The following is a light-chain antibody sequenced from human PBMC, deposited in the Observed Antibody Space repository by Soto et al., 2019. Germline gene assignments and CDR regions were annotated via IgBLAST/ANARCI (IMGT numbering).Light chain of an antibody. CDR2: EVS. J-gene: IGLJ1*01. V-gene: IGLV2-8*01. CDR1: SSDVGGYNY. CDR3: SSYAGSNNLGV. Sequence: QSVLTQPRSVSGSPGQSVTISCTGTSSDVGGYNYVSWYQQHPGKAPKLMIYEVSKRPSGVPDRFSGSKSGNTASLTVSGLQAEDEADYYCSSYAGSNNLGVFGTGTKVTVL.